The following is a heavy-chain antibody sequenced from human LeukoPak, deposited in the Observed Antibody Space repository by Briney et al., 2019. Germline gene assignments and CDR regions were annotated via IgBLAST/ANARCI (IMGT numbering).Heavy chain of an antibody. CDR3: AREYKVYRGWYLDY. D-gene: IGHD6-19*01. J-gene: IGHJ4*02. Sequence: SETLSLTCTVSGGSISTSSYYWGWIRQPPGKGLEWIGSIHYSGSTNYNPSLKSRVTISVDTSKNQFSLKLSSVTAADTAVYYCAREYKVYRGWYLDYWGQGTLVTVSS. CDR1: GGSISTSSYY. V-gene: IGHV4-39*07. CDR2: IHYSGST.